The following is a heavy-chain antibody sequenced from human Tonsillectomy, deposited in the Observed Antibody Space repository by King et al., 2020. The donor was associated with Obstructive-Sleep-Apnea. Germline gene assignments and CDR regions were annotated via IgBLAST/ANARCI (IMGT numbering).Heavy chain of an antibody. D-gene: IGHD3-22*01. CDR3: ARHEYYYDSSGYYYPDY. CDR2: IYPGDSNT. J-gene: IGHJ4*02. Sequence: QLVQSGAEVKKPGASLKISCKGSGYSFTNYCIGWVRQMPGKGLEWMGIIYPGDSNTIYSPSFQGQFTISADKSISTAYLHWSSLKASDTAMYYCARHEYYYDSSGYYYPDYWGQGTLVTVSS. V-gene: IGHV5-51*01. CDR1: GYSFTNYC.